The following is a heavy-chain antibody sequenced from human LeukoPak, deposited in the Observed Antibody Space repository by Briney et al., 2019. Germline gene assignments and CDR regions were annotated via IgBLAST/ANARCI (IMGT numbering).Heavy chain of an antibody. Sequence: GGSLRLSCAASGFTFSSYGMHWVRQAPGKGLEWVAVIWYGGSNKYYADSVKGRFTISRDNSKNTLYLQMNSLRAEDTAVYYCAKTIAAAATGYWGQGTLVTVSS. J-gene: IGHJ4*02. CDR1: GFTFSSYG. CDR2: IWYGGSNK. D-gene: IGHD6-13*01. V-gene: IGHV3-33*08. CDR3: AKTIAAAATGY.